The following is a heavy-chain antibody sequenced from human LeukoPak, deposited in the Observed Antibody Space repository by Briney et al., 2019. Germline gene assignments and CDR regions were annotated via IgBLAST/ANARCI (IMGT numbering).Heavy chain of an antibody. Sequence: GSLRLSCAASGFSFSSYRMNWVRQPPGKGLEWIGEINHSGSTKYNPSLESRVSISLDKSKNHFSLRLSSVTAADTAVYYCARRVAFDIWGQGTMVTVSS. CDR2: INHSGST. V-gene: IGHV4-34*01. CDR3: ARRVAFDI. CDR1: GFSFSSYR. J-gene: IGHJ3*02.